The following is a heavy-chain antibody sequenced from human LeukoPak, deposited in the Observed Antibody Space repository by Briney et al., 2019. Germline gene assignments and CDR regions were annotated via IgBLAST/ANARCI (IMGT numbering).Heavy chain of an antibody. V-gene: IGHV3-66*01. CDR2: IYTNGGT. CDR1: GFTFSSYE. J-gene: IGHJ5*02. D-gene: IGHD3-10*01. Sequence: GGSLRLSCAASGFTFSSYEMNWVRQAPGKGLEWGSVIYTNGGTYYADSVKGRFTISRDNSKNTLYLHMNSLRAEDTAVYYCAKDHHDLGSYPNPWGQGTLVTVSS. CDR3: AKDHHDLGSYPNP.